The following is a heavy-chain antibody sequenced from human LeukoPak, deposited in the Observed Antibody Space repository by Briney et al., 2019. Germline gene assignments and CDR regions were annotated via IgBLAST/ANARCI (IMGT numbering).Heavy chain of an antibody. CDR1: GYKFTDDY. CDR2: INPNSGGT. CDR3: SRGGDAVQNWFDP. J-gene: IGHJ5*02. D-gene: IGHD2-21*01. V-gene: IGHV1-2*02. Sequence: ASVKVSCKASGYKFTDDYMHWVRQAPGQGLEWMGWINPNSGGTNYAQKFQGRVTMTRDTSISTAYMELSRLRSDDTAVYYCSRGGDAVQNWFDPWGQGTLVTVSS.